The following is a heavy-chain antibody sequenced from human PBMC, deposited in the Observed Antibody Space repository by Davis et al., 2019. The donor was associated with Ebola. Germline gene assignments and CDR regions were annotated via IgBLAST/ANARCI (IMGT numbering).Heavy chain of an antibody. CDR1: GFTFRNYA. CDR2: VSHSERER. J-gene: IGHJ4*02. V-gene: IGHV3-30*04. Sequence: PGSPLKLSCAASGFTFRNYAMHWVRQAPGKGLEWVAVVSHSERERFYADSVKGRFTISRDNSENTLYLQMSSLTVDDTAVYYCVRAVFHEVLDYWGQGTPVTVSS. CDR3: VRAVFHEVLDY. D-gene: IGHD3-3*01.